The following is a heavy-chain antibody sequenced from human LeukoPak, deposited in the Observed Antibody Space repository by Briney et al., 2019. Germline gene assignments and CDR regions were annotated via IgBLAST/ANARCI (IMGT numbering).Heavy chain of an antibody. V-gene: IGHV4-34*01. J-gene: IGHJ2*01. D-gene: IGHD1-1*01. CDR2: INHSGST. CDR1: GGSFSGYY. Sequence: SETLSLTCAVYGGSFSGYYWSWIRQPPGKGLEWIGEINHSGSTNYNPSLKSRVTISVDTSKNQFSLKLSSVTAADTAVYYCARERSPKYFNLWGRGTLVTVSS. CDR3: ARERSPKYFNL.